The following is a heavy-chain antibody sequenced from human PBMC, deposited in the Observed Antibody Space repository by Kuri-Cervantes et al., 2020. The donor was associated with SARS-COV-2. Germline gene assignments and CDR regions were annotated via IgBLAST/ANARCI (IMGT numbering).Heavy chain of an antibody. CDR2: INHSGST. CDR1: GGSFSGYY. CDR3: ERGRGSSGRLNAFDI. J-gene: IGHJ3*02. D-gene: IGHD6-13*01. V-gene: IGHV4-34*01. Sequence: GSLRLSCAVYGGSFSGYYWSWIRQPPGKGLEWIGEINHSGSTNYNPSLKSRVNISVDTSKNQFSLKLSSVTAADTAVYYCERGRGSSGRLNAFDIWGQGTMVTVSS.